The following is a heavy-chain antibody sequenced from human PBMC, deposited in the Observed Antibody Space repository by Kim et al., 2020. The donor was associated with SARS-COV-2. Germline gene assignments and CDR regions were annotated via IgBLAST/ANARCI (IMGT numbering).Heavy chain of an antibody. D-gene: IGHD5-18*01. CDR2: INHSGST. CDR3: ARGSSGTAMLSRGWFDP. Sequence: SETLSLTCAVYGGSFSGYYWSWIRQPPGKGLEWIGEINHSGSTNYNPSLKSRVAISVDTSKNHFSLKLSSVTAADTAVYYCARGSSGTAMLSRGWFDPWG. V-gene: IGHV4-34*01. J-gene: IGHJ5*02. CDR1: GGSFSGYY.